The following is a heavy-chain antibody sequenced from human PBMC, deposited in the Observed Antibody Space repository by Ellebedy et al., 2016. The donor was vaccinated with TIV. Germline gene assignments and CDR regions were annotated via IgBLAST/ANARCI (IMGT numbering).Heavy chain of an antibody. CDR2: ISRSSSTT. V-gene: IGHV3-48*02. CDR3: AKIPGGVPAHILY. CDR1: GFTFSSYS. D-gene: IGHD3-16*01. Sequence: GGSLRLSXAGSGFTFSSYSMNWVRQAPGKGLEWVSFISRSSSTTYYADSVKGRFTVSRDNAKHSLYLQLDSLRDADTAVYYCAKIPGGVPAHILYWGQGALVSVSS. J-gene: IGHJ4*02.